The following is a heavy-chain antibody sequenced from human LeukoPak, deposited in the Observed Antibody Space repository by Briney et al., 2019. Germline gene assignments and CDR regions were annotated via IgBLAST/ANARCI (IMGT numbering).Heavy chain of an antibody. Sequence: ASVKVSCKASGYTFTSYGISWVRQAPGQGLEWMGWISAYNGNTNYAQKLQGRVTMTTDTSTSTAYMELRSLRSDDTAVYYCAGDQDYYDSSGYDYWGQGTLVTVSS. CDR3: AGDQDYYDSSGYDY. CDR2: ISAYNGNT. J-gene: IGHJ4*02. CDR1: GYTFTSYG. V-gene: IGHV1-18*01. D-gene: IGHD3-22*01.